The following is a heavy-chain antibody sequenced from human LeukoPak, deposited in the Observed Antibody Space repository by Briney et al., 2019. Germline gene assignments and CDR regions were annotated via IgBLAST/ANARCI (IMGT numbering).Heavy chain of an antibody. CDR2: IYTSGST. CDR1: GGSISSGSYH. Sequence: PSETLSLTCTVSGGSISSGSYHWSWIRQPAGKGLEWIGRIYTSGSTNYNPSLKSRVTISVDTSKNQFSLKLSSVTAADTAVYYCARGDSSGWYHFDYWGQGTLVTVSS. J-gene: IGHJ4*02. D-gene: IGHD6-19*01. CDR3: ARGDSSGWYHFDY. V-gene: IGHV4-61*02.